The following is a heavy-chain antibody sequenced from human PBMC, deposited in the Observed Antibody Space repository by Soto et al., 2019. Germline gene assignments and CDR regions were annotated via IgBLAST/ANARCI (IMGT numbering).Heavy chain of an antibody. CDR2: INKDGREK. Sequence: EVQLVESGGGLVQPGGSLRLSCGASGFTFRTYWLSWVRQVPGKGLEWVANINKDGREKNYVDSVKGRFTISRDNAKNSLYLQMSSLRAEDTALYYCARDGSTSWYSYDYHGMDVWGQGITVTVSS. CDR1: GFTFRTYW. D-gene: IGHD5-18*01. CDR3: ARDGSTSWYSYDYHGMDV. V-gene: IGHV3-7*05. J-gene: IGHJ6*02.